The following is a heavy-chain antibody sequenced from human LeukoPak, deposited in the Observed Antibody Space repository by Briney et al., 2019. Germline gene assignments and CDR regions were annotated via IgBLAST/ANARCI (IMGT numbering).Heavy chain of an antibody. CDR3: ARGRAQMTITYYYYMDV. V-gene: IGHV1-8*01. CDR1: GYTFTSYD. CDR2: MNPNSGNT. D-gene: IGHD4/OR15-4a*01. J-gene: IGHJ6*03. Sequence: ASVKVSCKASGYTFTSYDINWVRQATGQGLEWMGWMNPNSGNTGYAQKFQGRVTMTRNTSISTAYMELSSLRSEDTAVYYCARGRAQMTITYYYYMDVWGKGTTVTISS.